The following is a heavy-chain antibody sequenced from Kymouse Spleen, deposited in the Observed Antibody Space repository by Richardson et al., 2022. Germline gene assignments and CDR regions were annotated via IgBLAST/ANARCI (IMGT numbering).Heavy chain of an antibody. CDR1: GFTFSSYG. Sequence: QVQLVESGGGVVQPGRSLRLSCAASGFTFSSYGMHWVRQAPGKGLEWVAVIWYDGSNKYYADSVKGRFTISRDNSKNTLYLQMNSLRAEDTAVYYCARAYGDYVSFDYWGQGTLVTVSS. J-gene: IGHJ4*02. CDR3: ARAYGDYVSFDY. CDR2: IWYDGSNK. D-gene: IGHD4-17*01. V-gene: IGHV3-33*01.